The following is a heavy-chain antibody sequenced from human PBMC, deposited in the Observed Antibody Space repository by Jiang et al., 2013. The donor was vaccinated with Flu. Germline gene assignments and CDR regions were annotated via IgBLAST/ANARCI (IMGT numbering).Heavy chain of an antibody. J-gene: IGHJ4*02. CDR3: ARIVDPGYSSSWGFFDY. Sequence: KPTQTLTLTCTFSGFSLSTSGMCVSWIRQPPGKALEWLACIDWDDDKYYSTSLKTRLTISKDTSKNQVVLTMTNMDPVDTATYYCARIVDPGYSSSWGFFDYWGQGTLVTVSS. V-gene: IGHV2-70*11. D-gene: IGHD6-6*01. CDR1: GFSLSTSGMC. CDR2: IDWDDDK.